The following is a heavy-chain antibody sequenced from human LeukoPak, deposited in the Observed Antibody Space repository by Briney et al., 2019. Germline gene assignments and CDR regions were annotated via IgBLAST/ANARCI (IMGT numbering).Heavy chain of an antibody. CDR3: ARHGTPGIAAAVNY. J-gene: IGHJ4*02. CDR1: GYSISSGYY. V-gene: IGHV4-38-2*01. CDR2: IYHSGST. Sequence: SETLSLTCAVSGYSISSGYYWGWIRQPPGKGLEWSGSIYHSGSTYYNPSIKNRFTISVDTSKNQSSLKLSSVTAADTAVYYCARHGTPGIAAAVNYWGQGTLVTVSS. D-gene: IGHD6-13*01.